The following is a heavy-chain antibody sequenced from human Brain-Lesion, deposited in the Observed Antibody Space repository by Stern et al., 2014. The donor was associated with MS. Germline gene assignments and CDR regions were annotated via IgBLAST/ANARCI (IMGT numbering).Heavy chain of an antibody. D-gene: IGHD3-22*01. J-gene: IGHJ4*02. V-gene: IGHV4-34*01. CDR3: ARGPYYFDGSGYHY. CDR1: GGSFSGYY. Sequence: VQLQQWGAGLLKPSETLSLTCAVSGGSFSGYYWTWIRQSPEKGLELIGQIDHSGSAKYNPSLKSRVTMSVDTSNTQFSLKRSSVTAADTAVYYCARGPYYFDGSGYHYWGQGTQVTVSS. CDR2: IDHSGSA.